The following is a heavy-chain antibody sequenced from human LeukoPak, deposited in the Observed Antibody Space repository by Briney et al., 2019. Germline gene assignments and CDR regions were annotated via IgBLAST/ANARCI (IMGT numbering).Heavy chain of an antibody. CDR2: INHSGST. D-gene: IGHD3-10*01. CDR1: GGSFSGYY. Sequence: SETLSLTCAVYGGSFSGYYWSWIRQPPGKGLEWIGEINHSGSTNYNPSLKSRVTISVDTSKNQFSLKLSSVTAADTAVYYCARHIRWGTMVRGVSNWFDPWGQGTLVTVSS. V-gene: IGHV4-34*01. J-gene: IGHJ5*02. CDR3: ARHIRWGTMVRGVSNWFDP.